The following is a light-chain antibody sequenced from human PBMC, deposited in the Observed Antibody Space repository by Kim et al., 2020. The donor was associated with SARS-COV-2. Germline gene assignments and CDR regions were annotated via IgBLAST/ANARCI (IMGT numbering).Light chain of an antibody. CDR2: QDS. CDR3: QAWDSTNGV. V-gene: IGLV3-1*01. Sequence: SVSPGQTASITCSGDKLGDKYACWYQQKPGQSPVLVIYQDSKRPSGIPERFSGSNSGNTATLTISGTQAMDEADYYCQAWDSTNGVFGGGTKVTVL. J-gene: IGLJ2*01. CDR1: KLGDKY.